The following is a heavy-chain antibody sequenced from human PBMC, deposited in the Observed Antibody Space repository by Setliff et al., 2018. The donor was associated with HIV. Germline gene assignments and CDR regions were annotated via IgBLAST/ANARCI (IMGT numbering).Heavy chain of an antibody. CDR2: IFYSGIT. CDR1: SGSITSRTYY. CDR3: ARSKTFYDFWGGYYTHGAFKI. V-gene: IGHV4-39*01. Sequence: SETLSLTCTVSSGSITSRTYYWGWIRQPPGKGLEWIGSIFYSGITYYTPSLKSRVSISVDTSKNQFSLNLTPVTAADTAVYYCARSKTFYDFWGGYYTHGAFKIWGLGTMVTVSS. J-gene: IGHJ3*02. D-gene: IGHD3-3*01.